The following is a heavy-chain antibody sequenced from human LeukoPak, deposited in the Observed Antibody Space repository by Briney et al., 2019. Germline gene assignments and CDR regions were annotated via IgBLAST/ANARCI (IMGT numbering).Heavy chain of an antibody. CDR1: EFTFSDYY. D-gene: IGHD3-22*01. CDR3: AKDRGYYDSSGYYAANAFDI. CDR2: ISYDGSNK. Sequence: GGSLRLSCTASEFTFSDYYVDWVRQAPGKGLEWVAVISYDGSNKYYADSVKGRFTISRDNSKNTLYLQMNSLRAEDTAVYYCAKDRGYYDSSGYYAANAFDIWGQGTMVTVSS. J-gene: IGHJ3*02. V-gene: IGHV3-30*18.